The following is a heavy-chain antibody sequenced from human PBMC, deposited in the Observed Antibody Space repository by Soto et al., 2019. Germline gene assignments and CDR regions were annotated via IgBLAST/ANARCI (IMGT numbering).Heavy chain of an antibody. CDR3: ARGAGDIVGATTFDY. Sequence: GSLRLSCASSGFTFSSYDMHWVRQATGKGLEWVSAIGTAGDPYYPGSVKGRFTISRENAKNSLYLQMNSLRAGDTAVYYCARGAGDIVGATTFDYWGQGTLVTVSS. D-gene: IGHD1-26*01. CDR2: IGTAGDP. CDR1: GFTFSSYD. V-gene: IGHV3-13*05. J-gene: IGHJ4*02.